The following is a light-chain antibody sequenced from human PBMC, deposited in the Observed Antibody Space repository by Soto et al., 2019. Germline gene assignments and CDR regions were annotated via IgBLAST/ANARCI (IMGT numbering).Light chain of an antibody. V-gene: IGKV3-15*01. CDR3: QQGHNWPLT. CDR2: SAS. Sequence: EIVMTQSPATLSVSPGERATLSCRASQSISTELAWYQQKPGQPPRLLIYSASTRATGVPARFTGSGSGSEFTLPISGLQSEDFAVYYCQQGHNWPLTFVQGTRLEI. J-gene: IGKJ2*01. CDR1: QSISTE.